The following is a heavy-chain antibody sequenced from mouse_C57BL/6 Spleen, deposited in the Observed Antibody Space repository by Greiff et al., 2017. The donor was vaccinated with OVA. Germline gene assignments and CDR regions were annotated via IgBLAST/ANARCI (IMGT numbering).Heavy chain of an antibody. V-gene: IGHV1-55*01. CDR2: IYPGSGST. J-gene: IGHJ1*03. Sequence: QVQLQQPGAELVKPGASVKMSCKASGYTFTSYRITWVKQRPGQGLEWIGDIYPGSGSTNYNEKFKSKATLTVDTSSSTAYMQLSSLTSEDSAVYYCARVGDYDGYYGGYFDVWGTGTTVTVSS. CDR1: GYTFTSYR. D-gene: IGHD2-3*01. CDR3: ARVGDYDGYYGGYFDV.